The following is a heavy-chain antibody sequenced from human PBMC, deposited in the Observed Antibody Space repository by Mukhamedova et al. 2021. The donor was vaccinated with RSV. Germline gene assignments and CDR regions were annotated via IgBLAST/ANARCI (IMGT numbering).Heavy chain of an antibody. CDR2: IYYSGST. V-gene: IGHV4-30-4*01. Sequence: EWIGYIYYSGSTYYNPSLKSRVTISVDTSKNQFSLKLSSVTAADTAVYYCAGWSGYVDYWGQGTLVTVCS. CDR3: AGWSGYVDY. D-gene: IGHD3-3*01. J-gene: IGHJ4*02.